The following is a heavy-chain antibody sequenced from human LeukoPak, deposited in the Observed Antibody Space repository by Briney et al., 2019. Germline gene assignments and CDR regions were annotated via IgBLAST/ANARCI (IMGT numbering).Heavy chain of an antibody. V-gene: IGHV4-38-2*02. Sequence: SETLSLTCTVSGYSISTGYYWGWLRQPPGEGLGWIGSMYTTGRTYYSPSLKSRITISVDTSKNQFSLRLTSVTAADTAVYYCARVLDYYGSGVYSFDYWSQGTLVTVSS. CDR3: ARVLDYYGSGVYSFDY. J-gene: IGHJ4*02. CDR1: GYSISTGYY. D-gene: IGHD3-10*01. CDR2: MYTTGRT.